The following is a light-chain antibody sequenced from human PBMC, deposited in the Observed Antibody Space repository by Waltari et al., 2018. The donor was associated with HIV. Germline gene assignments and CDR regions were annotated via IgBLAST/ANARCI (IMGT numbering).Light chain of an antibody. J-gene: IGLJ2*01. CDR1: HIGSKT. Sequence: SYVLTQPPSVSVAPGKTATITCGGNHIGSKTVHWCQQRPGQAPVLVIYNESDRPSGIPERFSGSNSGNTATLTITRVEAGDEADYYCQVWDSSSDHVVFGGGTKLTVL. CDR3: QVWDSSSDHVV. V-gene: IGLV3-21*04. CDR2: NES.